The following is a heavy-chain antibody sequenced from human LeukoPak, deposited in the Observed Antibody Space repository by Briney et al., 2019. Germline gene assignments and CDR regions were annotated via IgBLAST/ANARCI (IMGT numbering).Heavy chain of an antibody. D-gene: IGHD2-15*01. CDR3: ARGGYCSGGSCYPGY. CDR2: IILSGRT. J-gene: IGHJ4*02. CDR1: GGSFSGFY. V-gene: IGHV4-34*01. Sequence: SETLSLTCAVYGGSFSGFYWSWIRQPPGKGLEWIGEIILSGRTHYNPSLKSRVTISVDTSNNHFSLKLSSVTAADTAVYYCARGGYCSGGSCYPGYWGQGTLVTVSS.